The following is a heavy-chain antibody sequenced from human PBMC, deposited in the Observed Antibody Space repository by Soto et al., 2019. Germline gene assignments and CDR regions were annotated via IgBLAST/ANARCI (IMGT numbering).Heavy chain of an antibody. V-gene: IGHV3-30*18. J-gene: IGHJ6*02. Sequence: QVQLVESGGGVVQPGRSLRLSCAASGFTFSSYGMHWVRQAPGKGLAWVSVISYDGSNKYYADSVKGRFTISRDNSKNTLYLQMNSLRAEDTAVYYCAKGVRYCSSTSFYLQYYYYGMDVWGQGTTVTVSS. D-gene: IGHD2-2*01. CDR3: AKGVRYCSSTSFYLQYYYYGMDV. CDR2: ISYDGSNK. CDR1: GFTFSSYG.